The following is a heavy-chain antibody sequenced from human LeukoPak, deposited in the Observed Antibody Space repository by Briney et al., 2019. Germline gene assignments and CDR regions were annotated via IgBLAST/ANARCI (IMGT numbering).Heavy chain of an antibody. CDR1: GRSNSSASYY. J-gene: IGHJ2*01. CDR3: ARGYCDSSSWFRYFDL. Sequence: SQTLSLTCSVSGRSNSSASYYWSWIRQPAGKGLEWIGRIYTSGNTDYNPSLKSGVSMSVDTSKNQFSLQLSSVTAADTAVYYCARGYCDSSSWFRYFDLWGPGTLVTVSS. CDR2: IYTSGNT. D-gene: IGHD6-13*01. V-gene: IGHV4-61*02.